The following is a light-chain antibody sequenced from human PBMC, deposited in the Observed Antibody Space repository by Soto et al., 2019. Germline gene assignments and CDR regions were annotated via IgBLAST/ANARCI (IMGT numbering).Light chain of an antibody. J-gene: IGLJ1*01. CDR3: SSYAGSKKYV. CDR1: SSDVGGYNY. Sequence: QSALTQPPSASGSPGQSVTISCTGTSSDVGGYNYVSWYQQHPGKAPKLVIYEVSKRPSGVPDRFSASKSGNTASLTVSGLQAEDEADYYFSSYAGSKKYVFGSGTKLTVL. CDR2: EVS. V-gene: IGLV2-8*01.